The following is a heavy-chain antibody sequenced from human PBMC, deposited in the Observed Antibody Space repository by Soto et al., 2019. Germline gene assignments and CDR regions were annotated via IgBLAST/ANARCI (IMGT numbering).Heavy chain of an antibody. CDR3: ARGAATVTPGWFDP. CDR2: IYHSGST. D-gene: IGHD4-17*01. CDR1: GYSISSGYY. J-gene: IGHJ5*02. Sequence: ESLSLACAVSGYSISSGYYWGWIRQTPGKGLEWIASIYHSGSTYYNPSLKSRVTISVDTSKNQFSLKLNSVTAADTDVYYCARGAATVTPGWFDPWGQGIMVTVSS. V-gene: IGHV4-38-2*01.